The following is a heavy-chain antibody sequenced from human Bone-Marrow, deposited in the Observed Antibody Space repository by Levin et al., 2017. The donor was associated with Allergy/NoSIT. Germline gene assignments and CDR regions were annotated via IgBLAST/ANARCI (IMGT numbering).Heavy chain of an antibody. CDR3: ANMGRDILTGYSLDY. J-gene: IGHJ4*02. D-gene: IGHD3-9*01. Sequence: GESLKISCAASGFTFSSYAMHWVRQAPGKGLEWVAVISYDGSNKYYADSVKGRFTISRDNSKNTLYLQMNSLRAEDTAVYYCANMGRDILTGYSLDYWGQGTLVTVSS. V-gene: IGHV3-30*04. CDR1: GFTFSSYA. CDR2: ISYDGSNK.